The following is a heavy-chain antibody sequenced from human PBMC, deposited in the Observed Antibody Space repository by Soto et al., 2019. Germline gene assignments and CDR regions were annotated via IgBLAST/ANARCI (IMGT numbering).Heavy chain of an antibody. V-gene: IGHV3-64D*06. CDR3: VKDSVDSSGYYYEDY. CDR2: ISSNGGST. J-gene: IGHJ4*02. D-gene: IGHD3-22*01. CDR1: GFTFSSYA. Sequence: RRLSCSASGFTFSSYAMHWVRQAPGKGLEYVSAISSNGGSTYYADSVKGRFTISRDNSKNTLYLQMSSLRAEDTAVYYCVKDSVDSSGYYYEDYWGQGTLVTVSS.